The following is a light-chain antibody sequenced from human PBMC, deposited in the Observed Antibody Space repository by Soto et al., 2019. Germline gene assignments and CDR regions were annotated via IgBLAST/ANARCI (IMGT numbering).Light chain of an antibody. CDR3: QQYGSSPLYT. J-gene: IGKJ2*01. Sequence: NVLTQSPGTLSLSPGEGATLSCRASQSISSNYLAWYQQKPGQAPRLLIYGASSRATGIPDRFSGSGSGTDFTLTISRLEPEDFAVYYCQQYGSSPLYTFGQGTKLEI. V-gene: IGKV3-20*01. CDR1: QSISSNY. CDR2: GAS.